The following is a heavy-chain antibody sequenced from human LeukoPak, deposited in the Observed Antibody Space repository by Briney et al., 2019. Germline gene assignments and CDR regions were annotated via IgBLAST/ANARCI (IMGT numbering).Heavy chain of an antibody. D-gene: IGHD1-26*01. CDR1: GFTFSSYA. V-gene: IGHV3-30*02. CDR2: IRYDGSNK. CDR3: AKDPGREWELLFDY. Sequence: GRSLRLSCAASGFTFSSYAMHWVRQAPGKGLEWVAFIRYDGSNKYYADSVKGRFTISRDNSKNTLYLQMNSLRAEDTAVYYCAKDPGREWELLFDYWGQGTLVTVSS. J-gene: IGHJ4*02.